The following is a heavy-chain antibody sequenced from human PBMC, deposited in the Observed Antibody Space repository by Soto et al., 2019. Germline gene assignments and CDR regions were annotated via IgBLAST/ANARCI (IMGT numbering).Heavy chain of an antibody. D-gene: IGHD5-18*01. V-gene: IGHV4-34*01. CDR1: GGSFSGYY. CDR3: ARGPLVPAPRRYRYGYGY. Sequence: PSETLSLTCAVYGGSFSGYYWSWIRQPPGKGLEGIGEINHSGSTNYNPSLKSRVTISVDTSKNQFSLNLNSVTAADTAVYSCARGPLVPAPRRYRYGYGYWGQGTLVTVSS. CDR2: INHSGST. J-gene: IGHJ4*02.